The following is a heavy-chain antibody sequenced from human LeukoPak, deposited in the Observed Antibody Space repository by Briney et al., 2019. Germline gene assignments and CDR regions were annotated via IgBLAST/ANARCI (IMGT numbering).Heavy chain of an antibody. CDR2: INSDGSST. J-gene: IGHJ4*02. D-gene: IGHD2-15*01. CDR3: ARHLSYSGDY. CDR1: GFTFSSYW. Sequence: GGSLRLSCAASGFTFSSYWMHWVRQAPGKGLVWVSCINSDGSSTSYADSVKGRFTISRDNAKNTLYLQMNSLRAEDTAVYYCARHLSYSGDYWGQGTLVTVSS. V-gene: IGHV3-74*01.